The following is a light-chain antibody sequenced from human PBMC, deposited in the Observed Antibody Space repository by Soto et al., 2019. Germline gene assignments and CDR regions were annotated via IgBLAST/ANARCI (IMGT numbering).Light chain of an antibody. Sequence: QSVLTQPPSVSGAPGQRVNFSCTGSSSNIGEDYYVHWYRQLPGTAPKLLIYGYINRPSRVPERFSGSKSGTSASLVITALRAEDEGHYFCPSYDSSLGAVVFGGGTKLTVL. J-gene: IGLJ2*01. CDR2: GYI. CDR3: PSYDSSLGAVV. V-gene: IGLV1-40*01. CDR1: SSNIGEDYY.